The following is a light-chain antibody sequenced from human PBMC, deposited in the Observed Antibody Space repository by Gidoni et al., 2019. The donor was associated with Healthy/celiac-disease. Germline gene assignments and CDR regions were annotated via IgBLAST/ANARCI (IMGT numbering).Light chain of an antibody. J-gene: IGKJ2*01. V-gene: IGKV1-33*01. CDR1: QDISNY. CDR2: DAA. Sequence: DIQMTQSPSSLSASVGDRVTITYQASQDISNYLNWYQQKPGKAPKLLIYDAANLETGVPSRFSGSGSGTDFTFTISSLQPEDIATYYCQQYDNLPYTFXQXTKLEIK. CDR3: QQYDNLPYT.